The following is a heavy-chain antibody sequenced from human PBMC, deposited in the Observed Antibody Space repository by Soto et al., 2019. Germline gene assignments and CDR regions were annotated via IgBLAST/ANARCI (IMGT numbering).Heavy chain of an antibody. Sequence: GGSLRLSCAASGFTFSSYAMSWVRQAPGKGLEWVSAISGSGGSTYYADSVKGRFTISRDNSKNTLYLQMNSLRAEDTAVYYCAKEGLDYDFWSGSKKTDYWGQGTLVTVSS. CDR1: GFTFSSYA. CDR3: AKEGLDYDFWSGSKKTDY. CDR2: ISGSGGST. D-gene: IGHD3-3*01. J-gene: IGHJ4*02. V-gene: IGHV3-23*01.